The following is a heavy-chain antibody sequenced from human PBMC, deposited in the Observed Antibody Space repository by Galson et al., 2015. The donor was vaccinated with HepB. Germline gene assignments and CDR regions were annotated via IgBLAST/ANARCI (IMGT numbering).Heavy chain of an antibody. J-gene: IGHJ3*02. CDR2: IDHSDSYT. CDR1: GYSFTSYW. CDR3: ARLPPAGDSSEDSRAFDI. Sequence: QSGAEVKKPRESLKISCKGSGYSFTSYWIGWVRQMPGKGLEWMGRIDHSDSYTNYSPSFQGHVTISADKSISTAYLQWSSLKASDTAMYYCARLPPAGDSSEDSRAFDIWGQGTMVTVSP. V-gene: IGHV5-10-1*01. D-gene: IGHD3-22*01.